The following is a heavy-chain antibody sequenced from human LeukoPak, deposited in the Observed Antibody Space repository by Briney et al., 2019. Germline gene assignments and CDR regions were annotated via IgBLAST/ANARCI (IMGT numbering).Heavy chain of an antibody. D-gene: IGHD2-21*01. J-gene: IGHJ4*02. CDR1: GGTFSSYA. CDR2: INPNSGGT. V-gene: IGHV1-2*06. CDR3: ARADIVATKDY. Sequence: ASVKVSCKASGGTFSSYAISWVRQAPGQGLEWMGRINPNSGGTNYAQKFQGRVTLTRDTSISTAYMELSKLRSDDTAVYYCARADIVATKDYWGQGTLVTVSS.